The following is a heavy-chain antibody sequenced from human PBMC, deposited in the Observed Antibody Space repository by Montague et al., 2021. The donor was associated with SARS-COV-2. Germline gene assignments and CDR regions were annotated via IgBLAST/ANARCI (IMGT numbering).Heavy chain of an antibody. CDR3: ARHLAISGPAAVSDY. Sequence: SETLSLTCTVSGDSISSGYFYWGWIRQPPGKGLEWVGTIHYSEITYCNPSLKSRVTISVDTSRNQFSLKLSSVTAADTAIYYCARHLAISGPAAVSDYWGQGTLVTVSS. V-gene: IGHV4-39*01. J-gene: IGHJ4*02. D-gene: IGHD2-2*01. CDR2: IHYSEIT. CDR1: GDSISSGYFY.